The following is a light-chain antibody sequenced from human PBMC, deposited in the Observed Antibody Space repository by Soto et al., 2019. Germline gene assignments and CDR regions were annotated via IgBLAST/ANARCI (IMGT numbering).Light chain of an antibody. CDR3: QQYGSSPWT. Sequence: EIVLTQSPATLSLSPGERATLSCRASQSVSSYLAWYQQEPGQAPRLLIYDASNRATGIPARFSGSGSGTDFTLTISRLEPEDFAVYYCQQYGSSPWTFGQGTKVDIK. J-gene: IGKJ1*01. CDR2: DAS. V-gene: IGKV3-20*01. CDR1: QSVSSY.